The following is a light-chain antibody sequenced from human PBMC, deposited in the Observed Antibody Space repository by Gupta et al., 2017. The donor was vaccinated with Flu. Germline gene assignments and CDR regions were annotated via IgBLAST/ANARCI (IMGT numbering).Light chain of an antibody. CDR1: RSFSSNY. Sequence: SPGTLSLSPVERANLSCRGSRSFSSNYLAWYQHKPGQAPRLLIYGASNRATGIPDRFSGSGTXFTLTIXRLEPEDSAIYYCQQYYTSPPTFGXGTRVDIK. CDR3: QQYYTSPPT. CDR2: GAS. V-gene: IGKV3-20*01. J-gene: IGKJ3*01.